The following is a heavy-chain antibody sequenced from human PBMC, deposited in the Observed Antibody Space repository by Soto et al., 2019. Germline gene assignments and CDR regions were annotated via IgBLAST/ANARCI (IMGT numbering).Heavy chain of an antibody. CDR2: IDTSGST. V-gene: IGHV4-4*07. J-gene: IGHJ4*02. Sequence: ETLSLSCPVSGVSISNYYCNWIRQPSGKGLEWIGRIDTSGSTNYNPSLKSRVTMSVDTSKQEFYLKLSSVTAADTALYYCARGGQDFWSGPFDYWGRGALVTVSS. CDR1: GVSISNYY. CDR3: ARGGQDFWSGPFDY. D-gene: IGHD3-3*01.